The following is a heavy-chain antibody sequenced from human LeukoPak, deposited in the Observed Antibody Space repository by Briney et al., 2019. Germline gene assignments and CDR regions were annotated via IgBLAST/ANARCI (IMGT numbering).Heavy chain of an antibody. V-gene: IGHV3-48*03. J-gene: IGHJ4*02. CDR2: ISSSGSTI. CDR1: RFTFSSYE. CDR3: ASEHSGYEIRPFDY. D-gene: IGHD5-12*01. Sequence: GVSLRLSCAASRFTFSSYEMNWVRQAPGKGLEWVSYISSSGSTIYYADSVKGRFTISRDNAKNSLYLQMNSLRAEDTAVYYCASEHSGYEIRPFDYWGQGTLVTVSS.